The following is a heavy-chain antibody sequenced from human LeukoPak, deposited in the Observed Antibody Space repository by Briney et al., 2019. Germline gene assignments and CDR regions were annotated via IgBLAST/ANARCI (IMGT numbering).Heavy chain of an antibody. CDR2: INPNSGGT. J-gene: IGHJ2*01. CDR3: ARDHYYDSSGYYKPRYWYFDL. D-gene: IGHD3-22*01. V-gene: IGHV1-2*06. CDR1: GYTFTGYY. Sequence: ASVKVSCKASGYTFTGYYMHWVRQAPGQGLEWMGRINPNSGGTNYAQKFQGRVTMTRDTSISTAYMELSRLRSDDTAVYYCARDHYYDSSGYYKPRYWYFDLWGRGTLVTVSS.